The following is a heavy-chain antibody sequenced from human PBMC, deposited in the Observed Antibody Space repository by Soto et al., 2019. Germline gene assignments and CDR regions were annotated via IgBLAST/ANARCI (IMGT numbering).Heavy chain of an antibody. D-gene: IGHD1-1*01. CDR1: ASSFGKHY. CDR2: STTNDHTNRT. J-gene: IGHJ4*02. Sequence: SLRPSCPVDASSFGKHYTDWVRQAPGRGLEWVGRSTTNDHTNRTEYDPSEKGRFTSSRDDSENSLRLHMNSLKTEATAVYYCVRGYREFDYWGQGTLVTVSS. V-gene: IGHV3-72*01. CDR3: VRGYREFDY.